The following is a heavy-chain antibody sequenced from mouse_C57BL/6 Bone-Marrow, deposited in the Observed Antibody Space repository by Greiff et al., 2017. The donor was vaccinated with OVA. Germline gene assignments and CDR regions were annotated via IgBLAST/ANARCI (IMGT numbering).Heavy chain of an antibody. CDR1: GFTFSSYA. Sequence: EVQVVESGGGLVKPGGSLKLSCAASGFTFSSYAMSWVRQTPEKRLEWVATISDGGSYTYYPDNVKGRFTISRDNAKNNLYLQMSHLKSEDTAMYYCAREKSNYAMDYWGQGTSVTVSS. V-gene: IGHV5-4*01. CDR2: ISDGGSYT. CDR3: AREKSNYAMDY. D-gene: IGHD1-3*01. J-gene: IGHJ4*01.